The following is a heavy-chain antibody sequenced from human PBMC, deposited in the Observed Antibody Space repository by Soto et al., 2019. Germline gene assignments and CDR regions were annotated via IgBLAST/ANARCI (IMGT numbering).Heavy chain of an antibody. CDR1: GFTFSSYS. Sequence: MRLSCAASGFTFSSYSMNWVRQAPGKGLEWVSSISSSSSYIYYADSVKGRFTISRDNAKNSLYLQMNSLRAEDTAVYYCAREGYNPEDYYYYGMDVWGQGTTVTVSS. CDR3: AREGYNPEDYYYYGMDV. J-gene: IGHJ6*02. D-gene: IGHD1-1*01. V-gene: IGHV3-21*01. CDR2: ISSSSSYI.